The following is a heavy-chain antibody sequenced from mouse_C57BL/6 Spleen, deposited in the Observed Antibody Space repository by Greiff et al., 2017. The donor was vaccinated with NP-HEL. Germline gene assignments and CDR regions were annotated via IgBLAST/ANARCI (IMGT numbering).Heavy chain of an antibody. CDR1: GYTFTSYW. J-gene: IGHJ2*01. D-gene: IGHD2-2*01. Sequence: QVQLQQPGAELVKPGASVKLSCKASGYTFTSYWMQWVKQRPGQGLEWIGEIDPSDSYTNYNQKFKGKATLTVDTSSSTAYMQLSSLTSEDSAVYYCARGGYGYDDYFDYWGQGTTLTVSS. CDR3: ARGGYGYDDYFDY. V-gene: IGHV1-50*01. CDR2: IDPSDSYT.